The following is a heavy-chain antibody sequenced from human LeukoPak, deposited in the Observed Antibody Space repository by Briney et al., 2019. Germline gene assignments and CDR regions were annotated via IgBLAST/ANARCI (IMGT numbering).Heavy chain of an antibody. D-gene: IGHD2-2*01. J-gene: IGHJ4*02. CDR3: ARSLYQLPIDY. CDR2: INHSGSI. Sequence: SSETLSLTCAVYGGSFSGYYWSWIRQPPGKGLEWIGEINHSGSINYNPSLKSRVTISVDTSKNQFSLKLSSVTAADTAVYYCARSLYQLPIDYWGQGTLVTVSS. CDR1: GGSFSGYY. V-gene: IGHV4-34*01.